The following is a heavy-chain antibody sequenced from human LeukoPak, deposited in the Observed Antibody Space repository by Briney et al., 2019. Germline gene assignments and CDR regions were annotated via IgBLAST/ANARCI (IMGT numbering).Heavy chain of an antibody. CDR1: GFTFEDYT. CDR2: ISWDGGST. Sequence: GGSLRLSCAASGFTFEDYTMHWVRQAPGKGLEWVSLISWDGGSTYYADSVKGRFTISRDNSKNSLYLQMNSLRTEDTALYYCAKAGYCSSTSCFTYYYYYMDVWGKGTTVTVSS. CDR3: AKAGYCSSTSCFTYYYYYMDV. D-gene: IGHD2-2*01. J-gene: IGHJ6*03. V-gene: IGHV3-43*01.